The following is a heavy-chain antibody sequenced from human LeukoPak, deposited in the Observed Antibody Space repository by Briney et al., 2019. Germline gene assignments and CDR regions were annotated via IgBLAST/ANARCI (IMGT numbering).Heavy chain of an antibody. D-gene: IGHD1-7*01. J-gene: IGHJ4*02. CDR1: GFTFSSYW. CDR2: IKSDGTDT. Sequence: GGSLRLSCAASGFTFSSYWMHWVRQGPGKGLMWVSHIKSDGTDTSYADSVKGRFTISRDNAKNTLYLQMNSLRAEDTGVYYCARDLHWNSVNYWGQGTLVSVSS. V-gene: IGHV3-74*01. CDR3: ARDLHWNSVNY.